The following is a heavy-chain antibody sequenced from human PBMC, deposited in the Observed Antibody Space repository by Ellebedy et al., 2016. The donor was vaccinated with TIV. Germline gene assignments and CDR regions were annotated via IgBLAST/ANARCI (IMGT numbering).Heavy chain of an antibody. CDR3: AEGLVGTTNY. CDR1: GGSIRSSSSY. V-gene: IGHV4-39*07. D-gene: IGHD1-26*01. J-gene: IGHJ4*02. CDR2: IYYSGST. Sequence: SETLSLTCIVSGGSIRSSSSYWGWIRQPPGKGLEWIGSIYYSGSTYYNPSLKSRVTISVDTSKNQFSLKLSSVTAADTAVYYCAEGLVGTTNYWGQGTLVTVSS.